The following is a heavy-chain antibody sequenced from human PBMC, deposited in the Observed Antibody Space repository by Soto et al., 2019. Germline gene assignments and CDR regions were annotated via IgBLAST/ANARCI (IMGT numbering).Heavy chain of an antibody. J-gene: IGHJ6*03. Sequence: GGSLRLSCATSGFIFSNAWMSWVRQAPGKGLEWVGRIKSKTDGGTKDYAAPVKGRFTISRDDSKNTLYLQMNTLKTEDTAVYYCATGYSGYENYYMVVWGKGTTVTVSS. V-gene: IGHV3-15*01. CDR2: IKSKTDGGTK. D-gene: IGHD5-12*01. CDR3: ATGYSGYENYYMVV. CDR1: GFIFSNAW.